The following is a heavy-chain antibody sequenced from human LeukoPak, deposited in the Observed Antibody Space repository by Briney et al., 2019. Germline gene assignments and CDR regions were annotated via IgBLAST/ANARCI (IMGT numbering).Heavy chain of an antibody. J-gene: IGHJ4*01. V-gene: IGHV1-2*02. D-gene: IGHD3-16*01. Sequence: ASVKVSCKASGYTFTVHYMHWVRQAPGQGLEWMGWINPNSGGTDYAQKFQGRVTMTRDTSISTAYMELSSLRSDDTAVYYCATLRYPRDYWGQEPWSPSPQ. CDR3: ATLRYPRDY. CDR2: INPNSGGT. CDR1: GYTFTVHY.